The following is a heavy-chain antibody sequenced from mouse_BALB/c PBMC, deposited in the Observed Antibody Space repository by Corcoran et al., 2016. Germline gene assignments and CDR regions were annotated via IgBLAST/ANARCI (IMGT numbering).Heavy chain of an antibody. Sequence: QIQLVQSGPELKKPGETVKISCKASGYTFTNYGMNWVKQAPGKGLKWMGWINTYTGEPTYADDFKGRFAFSLETSASTAYLQINNLKNEDTATYFCARVTTAAMDYWGKGTSVTVSS. CDR2: INTYTGEP. CDR3: ARVTTAAMDY. V-gene: IGHV9-3-1*01. J-gene: IGHJ4*01. D-gene: IGHD1-2*01. CDR1: GYTFTNYG.